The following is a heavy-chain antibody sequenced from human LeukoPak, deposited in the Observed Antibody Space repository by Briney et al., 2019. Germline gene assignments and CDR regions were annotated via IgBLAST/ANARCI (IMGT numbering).Heavy chain of an antibody. CDR3: ARDRRGGGGTYFDY. J-gene: IGHJ4*02. CDR1: GFTFSSYG. CDR2: ISYDGSNK. V-gene: IGHV3-30*03. Sequence: GASLRLSCAASGFTFSSYGMHWVRQAPGKGLEWVAVISYDGSNKYYADSVKGRFTISRDNSKNTLYLQMNSLRAEDTAVYYCARDRRGGGGTYFDYWGQGTLVT. D-gene: IGHD1-26*01.